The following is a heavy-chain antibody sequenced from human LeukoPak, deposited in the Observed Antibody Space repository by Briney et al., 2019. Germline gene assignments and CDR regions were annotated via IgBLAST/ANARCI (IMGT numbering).Heavy chain of an antibody. V-gene: IGHV3-21*01. Sequence: GGSLRLSCAASGFTFSSYSMNWVRQAPGKGLEWVSSISGSGSYIKYADSVKGRFTISGDNAKNSLYLQMNSLRAEDTAMYYCARVGIGAARHGYDYWGQGTLVTVSS. CDR3: ARVGIGAARHGYDY. CDR1: GFTFSSYS. D-gene: IGHD2-15*01. J-gene: IGHJ4*02. CDR2: ISGSGSYI.